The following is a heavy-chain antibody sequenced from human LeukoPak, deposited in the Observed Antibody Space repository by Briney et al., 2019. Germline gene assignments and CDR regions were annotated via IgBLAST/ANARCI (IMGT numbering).Heavy chain of an antibody. CDR2: IYYSGST. D-gene: IGHD4-17*01. V-gene: IGHV4-39*07. Sequence: PSETLSLTCTVSGGSISSSSYYWGWIRQPPGKGLEWIGSIYYSGSTYYNPSLKSRVTISVDTSKNQFSLKLSSVTVADTAVYYCARGTYGDYADYWGQGTLVTVSS. CDR3: ARGTYGDYADY. CDR1: GGSISSSSYY. J-gene: IGHJ4*02.